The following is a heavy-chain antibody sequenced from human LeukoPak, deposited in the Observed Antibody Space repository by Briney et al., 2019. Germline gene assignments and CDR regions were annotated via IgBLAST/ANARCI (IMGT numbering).Heavy chain of an antibody. D-gene: IGHD6-6*01. J-gene: IGHJ4*02. V-gene: IGHV4-34*01. Sequence: SETLSLTCAVYGGSFSGYYWSWIRQPPGKGLEWIGEINHSGSTNYNPSLKSRVTISVDTSKNQFSLKLSSVTAADTAVYYCARTRIAARLGPFDYWGQGTLVTVSS. CDR1: GGSFSGYY. CDR2: INHSGST. CDR3: ARTRIAARLGPFDY.